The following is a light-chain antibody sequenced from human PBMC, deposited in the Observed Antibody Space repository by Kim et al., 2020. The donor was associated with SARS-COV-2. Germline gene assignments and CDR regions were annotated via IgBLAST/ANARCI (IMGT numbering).Light chain of an antibody. CDR1: QSVGSN. Sequence: PGERVTLSCRARQSVGSNLAWYQQKPGQAPRLLIYGASTRAIGIPARFSGSESGTEFTLTISSLQSEDFAIYYCQQYDEWPPITFGQGTRLEIK. CDR3: QQYDEWPPIT. V-gene: IGKV3-15*01. CDR2: GAS. J-gene: IGKJ5*01.